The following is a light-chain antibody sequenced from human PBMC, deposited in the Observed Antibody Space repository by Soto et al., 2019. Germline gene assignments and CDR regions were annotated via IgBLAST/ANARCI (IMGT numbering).Light chain of an antibody. CDR1: SSNIGGYT. V-gene: IGLV1-44*01. CDR2: SND. Sequence: QSVLTQPPSASGTPGQRVTVSCSGSSSNIGGYTVNWYQQLPGTAPKRLIFSNDRRPSGVPDRFSGSKSGTSASLAISGLQSEDEAEYYCAAWDDSLNGLYVFGTGTKVTVL. CDR3: AAWDDSLNGLYV. J-gene: IGLJ1*01.